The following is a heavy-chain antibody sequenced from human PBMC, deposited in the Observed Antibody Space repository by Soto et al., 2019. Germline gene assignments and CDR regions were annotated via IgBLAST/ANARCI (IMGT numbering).Heavy chain of an antibody. CDR3: ARGGAGRPDS. J-gene: IGHJ4*02. CDR1: GFTFSSYG. CDR2: ISGDTKTT. V-gene: IGHV3-48*02. Sequence: EVQLVNSGGGLIPPGGSLRLSCEASGFTFSSYGMNWVRQAPGKGLEWVSYISGDTKTTNYADSVKGRFTITRDNAKSSLYLQLNSLRDDDTAVYCFARGGAGRPDSWGQGTLVSVS. D-gene: IGHD6-13*01.